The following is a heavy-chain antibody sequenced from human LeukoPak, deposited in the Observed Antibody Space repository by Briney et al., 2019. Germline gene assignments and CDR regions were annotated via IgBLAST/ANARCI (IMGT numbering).Heavy chain of an antibody. CDR3: ARSGSCAPHYFDC. V-gene: IGHV4-61*02. Sequence: NPSETLSLTCTVSGGSISSGSYYWSWIRQPAGKGLEWIGRIYTSGSTNHNPSLKSRVTISGDTYKNQFYLELNSVTAADTAVYYCARSGSCAPHYFDCWGQGTLVTVSS. CDR2: IYTSGST. J-gene: IGHJ4*02. D-gene: IGHD1-26*01. CDR1: GGSISSGSYY.